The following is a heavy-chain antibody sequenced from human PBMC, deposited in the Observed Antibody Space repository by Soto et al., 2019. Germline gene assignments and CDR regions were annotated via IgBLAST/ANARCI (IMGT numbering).Heavy chain of an antibody. Sequence: ASVKVSCKASGYTFTSYGISWVRQAPGQGLEWMGWISAYNGNTNYAQKLQGRVTMTTDTSTSTAYMELRSLRSDDTAVYYCARVMITFEGVIVTDAFDIWGQGTMVTVSS. D-gene: IGHD3-16*02. CDR2: ISAYNGNT. CDR1: GYTFTSYG. J-gene: IGHJ3*02. CDR3: ARVMITFEGVIVTDAFDI. V-gene: IGHV1-18*01.